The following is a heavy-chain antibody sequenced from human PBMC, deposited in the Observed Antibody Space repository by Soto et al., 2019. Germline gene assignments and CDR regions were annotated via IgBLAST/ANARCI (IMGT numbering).Heavy chain of an antibody. CDR1: GGSISNYN. J-gene: IGHJ4*02. CDR2: IYYSGSI. V-gene: IGHV4-59*01. Sequence: SETLSLTYIDSGGSISNYNCSWIRQPPGKGLEWIGYIYYSGSINYNPSLKSRVTISEDTSKNQFSLKMSSVTAADTAVYYCAREIAVAGTHYFDYWGQGTLVTVSS. CDR3: AREIAVAGTHYFDY. D-gene: IGHD6-19*01.